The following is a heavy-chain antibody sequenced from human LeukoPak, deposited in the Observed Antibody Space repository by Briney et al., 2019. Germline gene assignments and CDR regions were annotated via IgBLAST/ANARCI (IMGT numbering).Heavy chain of an antibody. J-gene: IGHJ4*02. CDR1: GGSISSSSYY. D-gene: IGHD6-13*01. CDR2: IYYSGST. CDR3: ARRPAAAVFDY. Sequence: SETLSLTCTVSGGSISSSSYYWGWIRQPPGKGLEWIGSIYYSGSTYYNPSLKSRVTISVDTSKNQFSLKPSSVTAADTAVYYCARRPAAAVFDYWGQGTLVTVSS. V-gene: IGHV4-39*01.